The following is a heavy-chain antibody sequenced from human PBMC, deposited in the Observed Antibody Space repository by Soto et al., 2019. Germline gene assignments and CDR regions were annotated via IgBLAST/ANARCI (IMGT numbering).Heavy chain of an antibody. Sequence: GGSLRLSCAASGFTFFRYAMTWVRQAPGKRPEWVSTSGEREDAKHYADSVKGRFTGSRDDSRNMLYLQTNRLRVEDTAVYYCAKRRPEAATSLDSWGQGILVTVSS. V-gene: IGHV3-23*01. CDR3: AKRRPEAATSLDS. D-gene: IGHD6-25*01. CDR2: SGEREDAK. CDR1: GFTFFRYA. J-gene: IGHJ4*02.